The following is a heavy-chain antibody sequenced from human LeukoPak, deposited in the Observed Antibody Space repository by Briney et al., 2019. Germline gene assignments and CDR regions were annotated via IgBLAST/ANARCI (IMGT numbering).Heavy chain of an antibody. CDR1: GYTFTSYW. CDR2: IYPGDSDT. Sequence: GESLKISCQGFGYTFTSYWIGWVRQMPGKGLEWMGIIYPGDSDTRYSPSFQGQVTISADKSINTAYLKWSSLKALDTAMYYCVRRTDYYMDVWGKGTTVTVSS. V-gene: IGHV5-51*01. J-gene: IGHJ6*03. CDR3: VRRTDYYMDV.